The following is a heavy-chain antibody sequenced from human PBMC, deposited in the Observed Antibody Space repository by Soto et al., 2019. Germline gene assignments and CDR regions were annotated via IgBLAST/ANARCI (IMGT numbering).Heavy chain of an antibody. J-gene: IGHJ4*02. CDR1: GYTLTELS. CDR3: ATRGNRDYSSSWYEVGYYFDY. D-gene: IGHD6-13*01. Sequence: ASVKVSCKVSGYTLTELSMHWVRQAPGKGLEWMGGFDPKDGETIYAQKFQGRVTMTEDTSTDTAYMELSSLRSEDTAVYYCATRGNRDYSSSWYEVGYYFDYWGQGTLVTVSS. V-gene: IGHV1-24*01. CDR2: FDPKDGET.